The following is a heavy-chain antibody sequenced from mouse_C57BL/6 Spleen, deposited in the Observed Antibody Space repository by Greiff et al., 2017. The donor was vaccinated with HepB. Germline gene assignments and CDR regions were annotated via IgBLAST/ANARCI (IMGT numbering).Heavy chain of an antibody. CDR3: SDGTWFAY. V-gene: IGHV6-3*01. Sequence: EVKLQESGGGLVQPGGSMKLSCVASGFTFSNYWMNWVRQSPEKGLEWVAQIRLKSDNYATHYAESVKGRFTISRDDSKRSVYLQMNNLRAEDTGIYYCSDGTWFAYWGQGTLVTVSA. CDR2: IRLKSDNYAT. J-gene: IGHJ3*01. CDR1: GFTFSNYW.